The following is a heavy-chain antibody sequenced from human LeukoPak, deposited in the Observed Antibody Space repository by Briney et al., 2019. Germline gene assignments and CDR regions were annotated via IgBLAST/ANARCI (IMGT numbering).Heavy chain of an antibody. J-gene: IGHJ4*02. D-gene: IGHD5-12*01. CDR2: ISGSGGST. CDR1: GFTFSSYA. V-gene: IGHV3-23*01. Sequence: GGSLRLSCAASGFTFSSYAMSWVRQAPGKGLEWVSAISGSGGSTYYAVSVKGRFTISRDNSKNTLYLQMNSLRAEDTAVYYCAKLVYGSGYDFQSHYWGQGTLVTVSS. CDR3: AKLVYGSGYDFQSHY.